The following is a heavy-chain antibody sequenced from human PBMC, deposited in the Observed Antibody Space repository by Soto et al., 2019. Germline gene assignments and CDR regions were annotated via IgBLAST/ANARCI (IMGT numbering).Heavy chain of an antibody. V-gene: IGHV3-53*01. Sequence: GGSLRLSCAASGFTVSSNYMSWVRQAPGKGLEWVSVIYSGGSTYYADSVKGRFTISRDNSKNTLYLQMNSLKAEDTAVYYCAKDRLRDGSSRQGFDYWGRGTLVTVSS. J-gene: IGHJ4*02. D-gene: IGHD6-6*01. CDR2: IYSGGST. CDR1: GFTVSSNY. CDR3: AKDRLRDGSSRQGFDY.